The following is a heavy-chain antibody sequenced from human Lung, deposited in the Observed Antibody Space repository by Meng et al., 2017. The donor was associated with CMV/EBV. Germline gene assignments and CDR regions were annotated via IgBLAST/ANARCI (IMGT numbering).Heavy chain of an antibody. CDR1: GFTFSSYA. J-gene: IGHJ5*02. CDR3: ARDDSSS. Sequence: QVQLVESGVGGVQPGRSLRLYCGASGFTFSSYAMHWVRQAPGKGLEWVAVISYDGSNKYYADSVKGRFTISRDNSKNTLYLQMNSLRAEDTAVYYCARDDSSSWGQGTLVTVSS. V-gene: IGHV3-30-3*01. CDR2: ISYDGSNK. D-gene: IGHD3-22*01.